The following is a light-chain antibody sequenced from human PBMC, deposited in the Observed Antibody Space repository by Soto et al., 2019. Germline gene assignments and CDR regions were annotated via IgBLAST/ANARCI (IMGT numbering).Light chain of an antibody. Sequence: QSVLTQPPSASGTPGQRVTISCSGSGSNIGGNTVNWYQQVPGTAPKLLIYSNDQRPSGVPDRFSGPKSGSSASLAIGGLQSEDEAAYSCSAWDASLNGVVFGGGTKLTVL. CDR3: SAWDASLNGVV. CDR1: GSNIGGNT. V-gene: IGLV1-44*01. CDR2: SND. J-gene: IGLJ3*02.